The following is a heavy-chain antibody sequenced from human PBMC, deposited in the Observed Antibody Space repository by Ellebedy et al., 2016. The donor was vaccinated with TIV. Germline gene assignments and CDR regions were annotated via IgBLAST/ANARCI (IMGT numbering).Heavy chain of an antibody. D-gene: IGHD5/OR15-5a*01. CDR2: ISSGSSSI. CDR3: TRDPDGVYDFDY. CDR1: GYTFRKYS. Sequence: GESLKISCAASGYTFRKYSMNWVRQAPGKGLEWVSHISSGSSSIYYADSVRGRFIISRDIAKNSLHLQMNSLRAEDTAVYYCTRDPDGVYDFDYWGQGILVTISS. J-gene: IGHJ4*02. V-gene: IGHV3-48*04.